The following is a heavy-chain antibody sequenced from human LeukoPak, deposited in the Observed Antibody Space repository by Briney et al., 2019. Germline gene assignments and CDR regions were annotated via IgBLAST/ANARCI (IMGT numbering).Heavy chain of an antibody. CDR2: IYDGGST. D-gene: IGHD3-22*01. J-gene: IGHJ1*01. Sequence: GGSLRLSCAASGFTVSSNSMSWVRQAPGKGLEWVSVIYDGGSTYHTDSVKGRFSISRDNSKNTVHLQMNSLRAEDTAVYYCARALKYDSDSANEYYEYFHHWGQGTLVTVSS. CDR3: ARALKYDSDSANEYYEYFHH. CDR1: GFTVSSNS. V-gene: IGHV3-66*01.